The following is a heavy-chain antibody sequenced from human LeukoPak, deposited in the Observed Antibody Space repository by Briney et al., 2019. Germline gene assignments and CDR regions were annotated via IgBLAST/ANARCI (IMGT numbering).Heavy chain of an antibody. Sequence: GGSLRLSCTVSGFTVSSNSTSWVRQAPGKGLEWVSFIYSGGNTLYSDSVKGRFTISRDNAKNTLYLQMNSLRAEDTAVYYCARDSSPSSETIDYWGQGTLVTVSS. CDR2: IYSGGNT. V-gene: IGHV3-53*01. D-gene: IGHD6-6*01. J-gene: IGHJ4*02. CDR3: ARDSSPSSETIDY. CDR1: GFTVSSNS.